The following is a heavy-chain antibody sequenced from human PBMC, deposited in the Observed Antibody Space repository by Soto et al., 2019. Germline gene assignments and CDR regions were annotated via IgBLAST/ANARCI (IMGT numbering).Heavy chain of an antibody. CDR2: IIPIFGTA. V-gene: IGHV1-69*06. J-gene: IGHJ6*02. CDR1: GGTFSSYA. CDR3: AREVPQFALGMDV. Sequence: SVKVSCKASGGTFSSYAISWVRQAPGQGLEWMGGIIPIFGTANCAQKFQGRVTITADKSTSTAYMELSSLRSEDTAVYYCAREVPQFALGMDVWGQGTTVTVSS. D-gene: IGHD3-10*01.